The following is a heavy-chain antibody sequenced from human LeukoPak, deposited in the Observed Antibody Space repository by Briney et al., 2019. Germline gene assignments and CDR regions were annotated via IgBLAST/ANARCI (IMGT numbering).Heavy chain of an antibody. J-gene: IGHJ4*02. CDR1: GFTFSSYA. Sequence: GGSLRLSCAASGFTFSSYAMSWVRQVPGKGLEWVSAISGSGGGTFYTDSVKGRFTISKDNSKNTLYLQMHSLRAEDTALYYCTKGAHGDYDYWGQGTLVTVSS. D-gene: IGHD4-17*01. CDR3: TKGAHGDYDY. V-gene: IGHV3-23*01. CDR2: ISGSGGGT.